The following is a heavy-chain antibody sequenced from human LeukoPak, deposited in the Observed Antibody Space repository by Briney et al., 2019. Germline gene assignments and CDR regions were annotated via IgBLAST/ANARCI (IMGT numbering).Heavy chain of an antibody. CDR1: GYTFTSYD. V-gene: IGHV1-8*03. CDR3: ARGASKVTTLVWIRYYYYYMDV. CDR2: MNPNSGNT. J-gene: IGHJ6*03. Sequence: ASVKVSCKASGYTFTSYDINWVRQATGQGLEWMGWMNPNSGNTGYAQKFQGRVTITRNTFISTAYMELSSLRSEDTAVYYCARGASKVTTLVWIRYYYYYMDVWGKGTTVTVSS. D-gene: IGHD4-17*01.